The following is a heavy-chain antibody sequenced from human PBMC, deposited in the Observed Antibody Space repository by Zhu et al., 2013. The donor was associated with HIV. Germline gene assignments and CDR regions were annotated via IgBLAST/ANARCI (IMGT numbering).Heavy chain of an antibody. V-gene: IGHV1-69*01. CDR2: IIPIFGTA. Sequence: QVQLVQSGAEVKKPGSSVKVSCKASGGTFSSYAISWVRQAPGQGLEWMGGIIPIFGTANYAQKFQGRVTITADESTSTAYMELSSLRSEDTAVYYCARDEGYCSGGSCFRYFQHWGQGHPGHRLL. CDR1: GGTFSSYA. D-gene: IGHD2-15*01. J-gene: IGHJ1*01. CDR3: ARDEGYCSGGSCFRYFQH.